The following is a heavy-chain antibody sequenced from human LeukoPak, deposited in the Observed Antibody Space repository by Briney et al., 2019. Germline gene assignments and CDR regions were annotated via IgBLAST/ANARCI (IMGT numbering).Heavy chain of an antibody. CDR1: GYTFTGYY. CDR2: INPNSGGT. J-gene: IGHJ4*02. D-gene: IGHD5-12*01. V-gene: IGHV1-2*02. CDR3: ARERKRGYSGYDFSY. Sequence: ASVKVSCKASGYTFTGYYMHWVRQAPGQGLEWMGWINPNSGGTNYAQKFQGRVTMTRDTSISTAYMELSRLRSDDTAVYYCARERKRGYSGYDFSYWGQGTLVTVSS.